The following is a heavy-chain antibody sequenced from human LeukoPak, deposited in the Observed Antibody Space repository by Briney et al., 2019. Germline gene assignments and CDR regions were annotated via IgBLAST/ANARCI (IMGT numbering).Heavy chain of an antibody. J-gene: IGHJ4*02. CDR2: MNPNSGNT. V-gene: IGHV1-8*01. CDR3: ARGTRGDILTGYSLGY. CDR1: GYTFTSYD. D-gene: IGHD3-9*01. Sequence: ASVKVSCKASGYTFTSYDINWVRQATGQGLEWMGWMNPNSGNTGYAQKFQGRVNMTRNTSISIAYMEVSSLRSEDTAVYYCARGTRGDILTGYSLGYWGQGTLVTVSS.